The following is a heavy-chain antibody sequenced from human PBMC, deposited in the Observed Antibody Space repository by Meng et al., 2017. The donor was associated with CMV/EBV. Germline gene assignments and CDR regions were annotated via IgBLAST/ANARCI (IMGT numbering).Heavy chain of an antibody. D-gene: IGHD2-2*01. Sequence: GESLKISCAASGFIFTDHYMDWVRQAPGKGLEWVANIKQDGSEKYYVDSVKGRFTISRDNAKNSLYLQMNSLRAEDTAVYYCAREDRPLVHCSSTSCRTNYYYYGMDVWGQGTTVTVSS. CDR3: AREDRPLVHCSSTSCRTNYYYYGMDV. CDR2: IKQDGSEK. V-gene: IGHV3-7*01. J-gene: IGHJ6*02. CDR1: GFIFTDHY.